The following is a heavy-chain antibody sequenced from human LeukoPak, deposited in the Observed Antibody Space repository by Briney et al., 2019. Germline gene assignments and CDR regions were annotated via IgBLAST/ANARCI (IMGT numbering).Heavy chain of an antibody. CDR3: ARGEAHDFWSGYYLGIGLDYYYYMDV. CDR1: GFTFSSYW. D-gene: IGHD3-3*01. CDR2: INSDGSST. V-gene: IGHV3-74*01. J-gene: IGHJ6*03. Sequence: GGSLRLSCAASGFTFSSYWMHWVRQAPGKGLVWVSRINSDGSSTSYADSVKGRFTISRDNAKNTLYLQMNSLRAEDTAVYYCARGEAHDFWSGYYLGIGLDYYYYMDVWGKGTTVTVSS.